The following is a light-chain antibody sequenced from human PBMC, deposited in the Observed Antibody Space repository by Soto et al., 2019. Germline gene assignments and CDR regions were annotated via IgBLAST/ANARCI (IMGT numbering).Light chain of an antibody. Sequence: EIVLKQSPGTLSFSPGERATLSCRASQSVSSSYLAWYQQKPGQAPRLLIYGASSRATDIPDRFSGSGSGTDFTLTISRLEPEDFAVYYCQQYGSSTWTFGQGTKVDIK. CDR3: QQYGSSTWT. CDR1: QSVSSSY. CDR2: GAS. J-gene: IGKJ1*01. V-gene: IGKV3-20*01.